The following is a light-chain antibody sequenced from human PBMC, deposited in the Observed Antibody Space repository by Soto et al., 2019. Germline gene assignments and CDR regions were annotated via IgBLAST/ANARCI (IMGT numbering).Light chain of an antibody. CDR2: DVN. CDR3: GSYTTSSTVV. V-gene: IGLV2-14*01. Sequence: QSVLTQPASVSGSPGQSITISCTGTSSDVGSYPYDSWYQQHPGKAPKLMIYDVNSRPSGVSNRFSGSKSGNTASLTISGLQAEDEADYYCGSYTTSSTVVFGGGTKVTVL. CDR1: SSDVGSYPY. J-gene: IGLJ2*01.